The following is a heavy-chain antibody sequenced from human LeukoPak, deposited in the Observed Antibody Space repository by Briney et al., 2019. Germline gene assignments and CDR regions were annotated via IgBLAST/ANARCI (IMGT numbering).Heavy chain of an antibody. CDR3: AREDSNSENF. CDR1: GYPFTSYG. CDR2: IAAYNGAT. J-gene: IGHJ4*02. Sequence: ASVKVSCTASGYPFTSYGLTWVRQTPGQGLQWMGWIAAYNGATNCAQIFQGRISMTTDTSTNTGYMELRSLTSDDTAVYYCAREDSNSENFWGQGTLVTVSS. D-gene: IGHD2/OR15-2a*01. V-gene: IGHV1-18*01.